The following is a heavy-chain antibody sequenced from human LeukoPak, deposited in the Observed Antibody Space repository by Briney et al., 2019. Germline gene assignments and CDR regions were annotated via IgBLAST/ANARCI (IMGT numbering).Heavy chain of an antibody. J-gene: IGHJ4*02. CDR1: GFTFSSYA. V-gene: IGHV3-30-3*01. D-gene: IGHD5-18*01. CDR3: ARDSGSRGYSYIDY. Sequence: GRSLRLSCAASGFTFSSYAMHWVRQAPGKGLEWVAVIPYDGSNKYYADSVKGRFTISRDNSKNTLYLQMNSLRAEDTAVYYCARDSGSRGYSYIDYWGQGTLVTVSS. CDR2: IPYDGSNK.